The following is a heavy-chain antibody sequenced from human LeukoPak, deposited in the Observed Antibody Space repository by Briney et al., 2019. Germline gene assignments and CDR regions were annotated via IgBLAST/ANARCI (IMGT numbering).Heavy chain of an antibody. CDR1: GYSISSGYY. V-gene: IGHV4-38-2*02. CDR3: ARSTIGRELLEVNYFDY. J-gene: IGHJ4*02. CDR2: IYHSGST. Sequence: PSETLSLACTVSGYSISSGYYWGWIRQPPGKGLEWIGSIYHSGSTYYNPSLKSRVTISVDTSKNQFSLKLSSVTAADTAVYYCARSTIGRELLEVNYFDYWGQGTLVTVSS. D-gene: IGHD1-26*01.